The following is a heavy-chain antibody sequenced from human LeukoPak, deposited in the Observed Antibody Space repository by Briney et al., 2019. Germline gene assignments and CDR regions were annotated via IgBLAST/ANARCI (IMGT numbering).Heavy chain of an antibody. CDR3: AREATILGAIGYFDL. Sequence: GGSLRLSCAASGFTFSSYGMSWVRQAPGKGLEWVSVISNSGGSTDYADSVKGRFTISRDNAKNSQYLQMNSLRAEDTAVYYCAREATILGAIGYFDLWGRGTLVTVSS. CDR1: GFTFSSYG. J-gene: IGHJ2*01. D-gene: IGHD1-26*01. V-gene: IGHV3-23*01. CDR2: ISNSGGST.